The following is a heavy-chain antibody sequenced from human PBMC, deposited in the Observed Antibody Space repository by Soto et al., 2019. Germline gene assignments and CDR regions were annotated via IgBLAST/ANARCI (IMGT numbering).Heavy chain of an antibody. CDR1: GYTFTNYW. CDR2: IYPGDSDT. Sequence: HGASLKISCKGSGYTFTNYWIGWVRQMPGKGLEWMGIIYPGDSDTKYNPSFQGQVTISADKSITTTYLRWTSLKASDTAIYYCAASIFYYGMDVWGQGTTVTV. J-gene: IGHJ6*02. V-gene: IGHV5-51*01. CDR3: AASIFYYGMDV.